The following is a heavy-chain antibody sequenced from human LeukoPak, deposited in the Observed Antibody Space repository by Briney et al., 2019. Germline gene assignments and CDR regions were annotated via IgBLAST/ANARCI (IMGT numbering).Heavy chain of an antibody. CDR1: GFTLSSYA. Sequence: PGGSRRLSCAASGFTLSSYAMSWVRQTPGKGLECVSTIRDSDGRTYYADSVEGRFTISRDNSTNTLYLQMNSLRAGDTAIYYCAKSGNTETVDYWGQGTLVTVSS. V-gene: IGHV3-23*01. CDR3: AKSGNTETVDY. J-gene: IGHJ4*02. CDR2: IRDSDGRT. D-gene: IGHD6-25*01.